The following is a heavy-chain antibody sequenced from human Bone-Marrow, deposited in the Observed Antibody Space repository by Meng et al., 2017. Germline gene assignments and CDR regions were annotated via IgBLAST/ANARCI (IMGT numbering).Heavy chain of an antibody. CDR1: GFTFDDYA. CDR3: AKAPICGGDCLSSGMDV. V-gene: IGHV3-43D*03. CDR2: ISWDGGST. Sequence: GESLKISCAASGFTFDDYAMHWVRQAPGKGLEWVSLISWDGGSTYYADSVKGRFTISRDNSKNSLYLQMNSLRAEDTALYYCAKAPICGGDCLSSGMDVWGQETTVTVSS. J-gene: IGHJ6*02. D-gene: IGHD2-21*02.